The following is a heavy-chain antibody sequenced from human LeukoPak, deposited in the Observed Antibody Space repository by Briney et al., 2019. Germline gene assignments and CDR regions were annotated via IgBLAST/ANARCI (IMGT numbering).Heavy chain of an antibody. D-gene: IGHD6-19*01. Sequence: PGGSLRLSCAASGFTVSSNYMSWVHQAPGKGLEWVSVIYSGGSTYYADSVKGRFTISRDNSKNTLYLQMNSLRAEDTAVYYCARAFIRRSVAGPFDYWGQGTLVTVSS. J-gene: IGHJ4*02. CDR1: GFTVSSNY. V-gene: IGHV3-66*01. CDR3: ARAFIRRSVAGPFDY. CDR2: IYSGGST.